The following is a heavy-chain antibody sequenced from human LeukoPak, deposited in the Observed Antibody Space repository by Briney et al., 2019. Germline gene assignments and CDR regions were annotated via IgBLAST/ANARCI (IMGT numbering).Heavy chain of an antibody. CDR3: ARDNIFVGATLNPTVGFDY. CDR2: ISAYNGNT. V-gene: IGHV1-18*01. Sequence: GASVKVSCKASGYTFTSYGISWVRQAPGQGLEWMGWISAYNGNTNYAQKLQGRVTMTTDTSTSTAYMGLRSLRSDDTAVYYCARDNIFVGATLNPTVGFDYWGQGTLVTVSS. J-gene: IGHJ4*02. CDR1: GYTFTSYG. D-gene: IGHD1-26*01.